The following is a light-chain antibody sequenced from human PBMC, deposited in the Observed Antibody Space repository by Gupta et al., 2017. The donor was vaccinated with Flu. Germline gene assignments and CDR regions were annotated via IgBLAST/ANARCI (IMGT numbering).Light chain of an antibody. V-gene: IGLV1-47*01. J-gene: IGLJ1*01. Sequence: VTSSCSGSSSNIGSNNVYLFQQLPGTAPKPLIYRNYQRPSGVPDRFSGSKSGTSASLAISGLRSEDEADYYCAAWDDSLGGCYVFGTGTKVTVL. CDR1: SSNIGSNN. CDR3: AAWDDSLGGCYV. CDR2: RNY.